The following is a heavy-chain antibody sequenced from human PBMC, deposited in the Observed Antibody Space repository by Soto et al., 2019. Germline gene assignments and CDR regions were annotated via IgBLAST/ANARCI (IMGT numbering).Heavy chain of an antibody. Sequence: QVHLVESGGGVVQPGRSLRLSCAASGFTFSSFGMHWVRQAPGKWLEWVAVISYDGNNKYYADSVKGRFTISRDNSKNTLYLQMNSLRAEDTAVYFCAKEELYQAQIADHIGMDVWGQGTAVIVSS. J-gene: IGHJ6*01. V-gene: IGHV3-30*18. CDR2: ISYDGNNK. D-gene: IGHD6-13*01. CDR1: GFTFSSFG. CDR3: AKEELYQAQIADHIGMDV.